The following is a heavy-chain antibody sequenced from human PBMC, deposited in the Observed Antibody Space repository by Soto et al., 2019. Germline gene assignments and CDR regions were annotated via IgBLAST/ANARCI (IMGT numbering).Heavy chain of an antibody. V-gene: IGHV4-59*01. CDR3: ARTHCSGGSCYPSQFDP. CDR1: GGSISSYY. D-gene: IGHD2-15*01. J-gene: IGHJ5*02. Sequence: QVQLQESGPGLVKPSETLSLTCTVSGGSISSYYWIWIRQPPGKGLEWIGYIYYSGSTNYNPSLKSRVTISVDTSKNQFSLKLSSVTAADTAVYYCARTHCSGGSCYPSQFDPWGQGTLVTVSS. CDR2: IYYSGST.